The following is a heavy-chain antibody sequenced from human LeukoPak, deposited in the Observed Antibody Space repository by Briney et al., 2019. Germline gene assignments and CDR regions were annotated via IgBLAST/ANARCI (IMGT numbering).Heavy chain of an antibody. J-gene: IGHJ4*02. D-gene: IGHD1-26*01. V-gene: IGHV3-23*01. CDR3: AKDLWSYRTSDY. Sequence: GGSLRPSCAASGFTFSSYAMSWVRQAPGKGLEWVSAISGSGGSTYYADSVKGRFTISRDNSKNTLYLQMNSLRAEDTAVYYCAKDLWSYRTSDYWGQGTLVTVSS. CDR2: ISGSGGST. CDR1: GFTFSSYA.